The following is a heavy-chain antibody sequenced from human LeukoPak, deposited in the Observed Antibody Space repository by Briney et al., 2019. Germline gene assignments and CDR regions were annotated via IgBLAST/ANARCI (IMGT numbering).Heavy chain of an antibody. V-gene: IGHV3-23*01. Sequence: PGGSLRLPCAASGFTFSSYAMSWVRQAPGKGLEWVSAISGSGGKIYYADSVKGRFAISRDNSKNTLYLQMNSLRAEDTAVYYCAKDFRSNWYGVFDYWGQGTLATVSS. CDR3: AKDFRSNWYGVFDY. CDR1: GFTFSSYA. J-gene: IGHJ4*02. D-gene: IGHD6-13*01. CDR2: ISGSGGKI.